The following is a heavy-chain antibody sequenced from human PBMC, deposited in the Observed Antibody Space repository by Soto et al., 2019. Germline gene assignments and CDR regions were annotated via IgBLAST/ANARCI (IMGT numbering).Heavy chain of an antibody. V-gene: IGHV3-9*01. CDR1: GFTFDDYA. D-gene: IGHD1-26*01. CDR2: ISWNSGSI. J-gene: IGHJ4*02. Sequence: EVQLVESGGGLVQPGRSLRLSCAASGFTFDDYAMHWVRQAPGKGLEWVSGISWNSGSIGYANSVKGRFTISRDNAKNSLYLQRNSLRAEDTALYYCAKDIVRRPASFDYWGQGTLVTVSS. CDR3: AKDIVRRPASFDY.